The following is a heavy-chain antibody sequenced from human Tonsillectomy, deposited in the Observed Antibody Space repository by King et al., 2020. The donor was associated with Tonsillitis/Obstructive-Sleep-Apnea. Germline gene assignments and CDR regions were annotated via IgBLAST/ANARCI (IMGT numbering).Heavy chain of an antibody. Sequence: VQLVESGGGLVQPGGSLRLSCAASGFTFGSYWMHWVRQAPGKGLVWVSRSNNDGSNTNYADSVEGRFTISRDNAKNTLYLQMNSLRAEDTAVYYCTRVGFRAYYDFWSGSYMDVWGKGTTVTVPS. V-gene: IGHV3-74*01. D-gene: IGHD3-3*01. CDR2: SNNDGSNT. CDR3: TRVGFRAYYDFWSGSYMDV. CDR1: GFTFGSYW. J-gene: IGHJ6*03.